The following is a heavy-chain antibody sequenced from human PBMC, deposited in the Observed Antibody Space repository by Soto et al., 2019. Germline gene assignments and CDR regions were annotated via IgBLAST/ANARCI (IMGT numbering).Heavy chain of an antibody. J-gene: IGHJ4*02. CDR2: IYYSGST. CDR1: GGSISNYY. D-gene: IGHD4-17*01. Sequence: SETLSLTCIVSGGSISNYYWSWIRQPPGKGLEWIGYIYYSGSTNYNPSLTSRVTISVDTSKNQFSLKLSSVTAADTAVYYCARRYGDYDYWGQGTMVTVSS. V-gene: IGHV4-59*08. CDR3: ARRYGDYDY.